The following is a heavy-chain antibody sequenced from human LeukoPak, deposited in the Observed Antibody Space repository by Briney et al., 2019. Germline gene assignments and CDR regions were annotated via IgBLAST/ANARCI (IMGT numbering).Heavy chain of an antibody. CDR1: GFTFSSYS. CDR3: ARCTTGRTFGSLREIKRSREIDY. D-gene: IGHD1-1*01. CDR2: ISSSSSNI. V-gene: IGHV3-21*01. J-gene: IGHJ4*02. Sequence: GGSLGLPCAASGFTFSSYSMNWVRQAPGKGLEWVSSISSSSSNIYYADSVKGRFTISRDNAKNSLYLQMNSLRVEDTAVYYCARCTTGRTFGSLREIKRSREIDYWGQGTLVTVSS.